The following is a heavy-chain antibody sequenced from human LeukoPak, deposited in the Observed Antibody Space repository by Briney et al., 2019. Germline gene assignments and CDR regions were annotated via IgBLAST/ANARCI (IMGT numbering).Heavy chain of an antibody. D-gene: IGHD6-13*01. Sequence: KPGGSLRLSPAASEFTFSRYSMNWVRQAPGKGLEWVSTISNTSTYIYYADSVRGRFTISRDNTKNSVDVQMNSLRADDTAVYYCTRDVSLSQPGGFDYRGHGSLVTVSS. CDR2: ISNTSTYI. J-gene: IGHJ4*01. CDR3: TRDVSLSQPGGFDY. V-gene: IGHV3-21*01. CDR1: EFTFSRYS.